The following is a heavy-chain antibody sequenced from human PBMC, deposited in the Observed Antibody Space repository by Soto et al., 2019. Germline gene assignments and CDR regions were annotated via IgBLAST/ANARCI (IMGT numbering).Heavy chain of an antibody. D-gene: IGHD4-17*01. V-gene: IGHV4-61*08. CDR1: GGSISSGGYY. J-gene: IGHJ5*02. Sequence: SETLSLTCTVSGGSISSGGYYWSWIRQHPGKGLEWIGYIYYTGTTYYNPSLKSRVTLSVDTSKNQLSLKLTSVTAADTAVYYCARHCRSAGDYEFDPWGQGTLVTVSS. CDR3: ARHCRSAGDYEFDP. CDR2: IYYTGTT.